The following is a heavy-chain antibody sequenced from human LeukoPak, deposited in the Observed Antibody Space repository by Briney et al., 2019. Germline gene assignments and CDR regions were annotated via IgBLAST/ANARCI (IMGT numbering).Heavy chain of an antibody. Sequence: SETLSLTCTVSGYSISSGYYWGWIRQPPGKGLEWIGSIYHSGSTYYNPSLKSRVTISVDTSNNHFSLKLSSVTAADTAVYYCARLEGHIYWYFDLWGRGTLVTVSS. CDR2: IYHSGST. V-gene: IGHV4-38-2*02. J-gene: IGHJ2*01. CDR1: GYSISSGYY. CDR3: ARLEGHIYWYFDL. D-gene: IGHD2-21*01.